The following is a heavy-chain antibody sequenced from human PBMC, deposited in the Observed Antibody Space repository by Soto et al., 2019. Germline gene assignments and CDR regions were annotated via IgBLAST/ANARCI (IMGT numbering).Heavy chain of an antibody. D-gene: IGHD3-9*01. V-gene: IGHV3-30-3*01. CDR3: ARALPRGYFDHYFDY. CDR1: GFTFNSYA. CDR2: TSYDGGHK. Sequence: ESGGGVVQPGRSLRLSCAASGFTFNSYAMHWVRQAPGKGLEWVALTSYDGGHKYYADSVKGRFTIFGDDSRNTLYLQMNSLRAEDTAVYYCARALPRGYFDHYFDYWGQGTLVTVSS. J-gene: IGHJ4*02.